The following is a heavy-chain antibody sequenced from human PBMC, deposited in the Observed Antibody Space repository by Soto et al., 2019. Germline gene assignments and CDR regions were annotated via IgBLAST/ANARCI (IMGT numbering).Heavy chain of an antibody. CDR2: IIPIFGTA. J-gene: IGHJ4*02. Sequence: SVKVSCKASGGTFSSYAISWVRQAPGQGLEWMGGIIPIFGTANYAQKFQGRVTITADESTSTAYMELSSLRSEDTAVYYCARTEEQWLDYFDYWGQGTLVTVPS. D-gene: IGHD6-19*01. CDR3: ARTEEQWLDYFDY. CDR1: GGTFSSYA. V-gene: IGHV1-69*13.